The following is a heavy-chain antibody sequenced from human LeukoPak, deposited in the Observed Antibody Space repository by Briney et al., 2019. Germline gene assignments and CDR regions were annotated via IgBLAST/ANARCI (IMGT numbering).Heavy chain of an antibody. CDR3: ARGILRYFDWLSPHDAFDI. J-gene: IGHJ3*02. CDR1: GDSVSSNSAA. Sequence: SQTLSFTCAISGDSVSSNSAAWNWIRQSPSRGLEWLERTYYRSKWYNAVSVKSRITINPDTSKNQFSLQLDSVTPEDTAVYYCARGILRYFDWLSPHDAFDIWGQGTMVTVSS. CDR2: TYYRSKWY. V-gene: IGHV6-1*01. D-gene: IGHD3-9*01.